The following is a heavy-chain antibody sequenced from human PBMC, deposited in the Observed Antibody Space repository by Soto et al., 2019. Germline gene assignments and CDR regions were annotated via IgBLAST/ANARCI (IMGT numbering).Heavy chain of an antibody. J-gene: IGHJ6*02. CDR1: GYTFTSYG. V-gene: IGHV1-18*04. D-gene: IGHD3-3*01. Sequence: AASVKVSCKASGYTFTSYGISWVRQAPGQGLEWMGWISAYNGNTNYAQKLQGRVTMTTDTSTSTAYMELRSLRSDDTAVYYCARDPYYDFWSGYPPTLYYYGMDVWGQGTTVTVSS. CDR3: ARDPYYDFWSGYPPTLYYYGMDV. CDR2: ISAYNGNT.